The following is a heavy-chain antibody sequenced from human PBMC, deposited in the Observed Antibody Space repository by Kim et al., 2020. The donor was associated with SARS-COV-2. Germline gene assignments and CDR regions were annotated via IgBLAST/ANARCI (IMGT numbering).Heavy chain of an antibody. D-gene: IGHD1-1*01. V-gene: IGHV4-59*01. CDR3: ARERADNGDKWDVFDI. CDR2: IYYSIYNTGTT. Sequence: SETLSLTCTVSGGSFSSYYWSWIRQPPGKGLEWIGYIYYSIYNTGTTNYNPSLKSRVTISVDTSKNQFSLKLRSVTAADTALYYCARERADNGDKWDVFDIWGQGIMVTVSS. J-gene: IGHJ3*02. CDR1: GGSFSSYY.